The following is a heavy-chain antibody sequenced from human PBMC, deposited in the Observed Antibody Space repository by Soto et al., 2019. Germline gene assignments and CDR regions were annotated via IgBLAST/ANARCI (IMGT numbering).Heavy chain of an antibody. V-gene: IGHV4-31*03. CDR3: ARESVLLWFGELRYYYGMDV. J-gene: IGHJ6*02. D-gene: IGHD3-10*01. CDR1: GGSISSGGYY. CDR2: IYYSGST. Sequence: SETLSLTCTVSGGSISSGGYYWSWIRQHPGKGLEWIGYIYYSGSTYYNPSLKSRVTISVDTSKNQFSLKLSSVTAADTAVYYCARESVLLWFGELRYYYGMDVWGQGTTVTVSS.